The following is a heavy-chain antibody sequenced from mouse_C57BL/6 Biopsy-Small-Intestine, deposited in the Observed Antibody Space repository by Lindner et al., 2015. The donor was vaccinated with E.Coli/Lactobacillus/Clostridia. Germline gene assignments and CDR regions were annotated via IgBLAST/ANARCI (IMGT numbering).Heavy chain of an antibody. J-gene: IGHJ3*02. CDR3: AQTARAT. V-gene: IGHV1-7*01. D-gene: IGHD3-2*01. Sequence: VQLQESGAELAKPGASVKMSCKASGYTFTSYWMHWVKQRPGQGLEWIGYINPNSDYTEYNQKFKDKATLTADKSSSTAYMQLSSLTSEDSAVYYCAQTARATWGQGDSGHCLC. CDR2: INPNSDYT. CDR1: GYTFTSYW.